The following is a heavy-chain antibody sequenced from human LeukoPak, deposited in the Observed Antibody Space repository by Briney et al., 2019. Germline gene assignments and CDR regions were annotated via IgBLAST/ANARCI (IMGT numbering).Heavy chain of an antibody. D-gene: IGHD1-14*01. Sequence: PSETLSLTCTVSGGSISSSSYYWGWIRQPPGKGLEWIGSIYYSGSTNYNPSLKSRVTISVDTSKNQFSLKLSSVTAADTAVYYCATGAGDFDHWGQGILVTVSS. CDR2: IYYSGST. V-gene: IGHV4-39*07. CDR1: GGSISSSSYY. J-gene: IGHJ4*02. CDR3: ATGAGDFDH.